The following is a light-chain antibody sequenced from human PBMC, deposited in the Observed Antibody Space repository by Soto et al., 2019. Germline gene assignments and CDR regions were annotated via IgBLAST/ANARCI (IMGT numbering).Light chain of an antibody. J-gene: IGKJ1*01. CDR3: QQYKSYAWT. CDR2: KAS. V-gene: IGKV1-5*03. CDR1: QSISSW. Sequence: DIQMTQSPSTLSASVGDRVTITCRASQSISSWLAWYQQKPGKAPNLLIYKASSLESGVPSRFSGSGSGTEFTLTISSLQPDDFATYYCQQYKSYAWTFGQGTKVEIK.